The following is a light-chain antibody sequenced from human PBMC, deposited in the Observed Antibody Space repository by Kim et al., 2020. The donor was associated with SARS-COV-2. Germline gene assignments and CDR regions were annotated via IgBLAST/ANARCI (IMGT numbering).Light chain of an antibody. CDR2: GDS. J-gene: IGLJ2*01. V-gene: IGLV3-25*03. CDR1: VLPKQY. Sequence: SYELTQPPSVSVSPGQTATIPCSGDVLPKQYAHWYQQKPGQAPVLVISGDSERASGIPERFSGSNSGTTATLTISGVQAEDEADYYCQSADSSGPYGVFGGGTQLTVL. CDR3: QSADSSGPYGV.